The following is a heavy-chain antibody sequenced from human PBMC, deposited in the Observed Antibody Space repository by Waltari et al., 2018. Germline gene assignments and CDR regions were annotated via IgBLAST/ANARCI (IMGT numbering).Heavy chain of an antibody. V-gene: IGHV4-4*02. CDR2: IYHSGST. CDR3: ARAGAGYCSSTSCPDFDY. Sequence: QVQLQESGPGLVKPSGTLSLTCAVSGGSISSSNWWSWVRQPPGKGLEWIGEIYHSGSTNYNPSLKSRVTISVDKSKNQFSLKLSSVTAADTAVYYCARAGAGYCSSTSCPDFDYWGQGTLVTVSS. CDR1: GGSISSSNW. J-gene: IGHJ4*02. D-gene: IGHD2-2*03.